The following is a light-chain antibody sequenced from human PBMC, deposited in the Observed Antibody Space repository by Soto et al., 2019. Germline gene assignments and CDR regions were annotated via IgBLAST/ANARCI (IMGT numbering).Light chain of an antibody. CDR2: KAS. Sequence: DIQMTQSPSTLCASVGDRVTITCRASQSITDWLAWYQQKPGKAPKFLIYKASNLEGGVPSRFSGSGSGTEFTLTISSAQPDDFATYYCQYWDDYSWTFGQGTKVEIK. CDR1: QSITDW. J-gene: IGKJ1*01. CDR3: QYWDDYSWT. V-gene: IGKV1-5*03.